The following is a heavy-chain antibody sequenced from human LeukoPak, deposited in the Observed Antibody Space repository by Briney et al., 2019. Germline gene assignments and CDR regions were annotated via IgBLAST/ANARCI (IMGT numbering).Heavy chain of an antibody. Sequence: SETLSLTCAVYGGSFSGYYWSWIRQPPGKGLEWIGYIYYSGSTNYNPSLKSRVTISVDTSKNQFSLKLSSVTAADTAVYYCARHSRGYRPGGIDYWGQGTLVTVSS. V-gene: IGHV4-59*08. CDR3: ARHSRGYRPGGIDY. CDR1: GGSFSGYY. CDR2: IYYSGST. D-gene: IGHD6-13*01. J-gene: IGHJ4*02.